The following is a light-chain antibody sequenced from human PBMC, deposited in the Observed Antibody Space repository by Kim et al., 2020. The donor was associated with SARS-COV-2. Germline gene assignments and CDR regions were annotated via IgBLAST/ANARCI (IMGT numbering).Light chain of an antibody. Sequence: DIQMTQSPSFLSASVGDRVTITCRARQGIINYLAWYQQKPGKVPKLLIYAASALQSGVPSRFSGSGSGTDFTLTISSLQPEDVATYYCQEYNSAPLTFGGGTKVEI. CDR1: QGIINY. V-gene: IGKV1-27*01. CDR2: AAS. CDR3: QEYNSAPLT. J-gene: IGKJ4*01.